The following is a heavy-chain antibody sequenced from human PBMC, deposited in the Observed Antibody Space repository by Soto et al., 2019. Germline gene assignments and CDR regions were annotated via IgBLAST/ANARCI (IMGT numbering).Heavy chain of an antibody. CDR3: ARGGSSPADPSPYDP. D-gene: IGHD1-26*01. CDR1: GYTFSDCR. Sequence: GASVKVSCKASGYTFSDCRMHWVRQAPGQGLEWMGIINPSGGATTYAQKFQGRVTITADESTSTAYMELSSLRSEDTAVYYCARGGSSPADPSPYDPWGQGTLVTVSS. J-gene: IGHJ5*02. CDR2: INPSGGAT. V-gene: IGHV1-46*01.